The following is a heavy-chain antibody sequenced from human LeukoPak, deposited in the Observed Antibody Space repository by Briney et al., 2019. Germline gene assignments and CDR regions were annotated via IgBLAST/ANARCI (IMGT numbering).Heavy chain of an antibody. CDR3: ARSAAGTRYFDL. D-gene: IGHD6-13*01. CDR1: GGSISSGGYY. CDR2: IYYSGST. Sequence: SQTLSLTCTVSGGSISSGGYYWSWIRQHPGKGLEWIGYIYYSGSTYYNPSLKSRVTISVDTSKNQFSLKLSSVTAADTAVYYCARSAAGTRYFDLWGRGTLVTISS. V-gene: IGHV4-31*03. J-gene: IGHJ2*01.